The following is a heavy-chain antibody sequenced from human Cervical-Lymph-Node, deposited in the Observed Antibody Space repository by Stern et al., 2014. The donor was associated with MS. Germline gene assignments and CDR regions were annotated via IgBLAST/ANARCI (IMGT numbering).Heavy chain of an antibody. CDR1: GYTFTTYS. J-gene: IGHJ5*02. CDR2: IIDTTGNP. D-gene: IGHD3-22*01. CDR3: ARGDSGYP. Sequence: QDQLVQSGSELKKPGASVKDSCKASGYTFTTYSMNWVRQAPGQGLKWIGLIIDTTGNPTYAQCFTGRFVLSLATSVSTAYLQISSLKAEDTAVYYCARGDSGYPWGQGTLVTVSS. V-gene: IGHV7-4-1*02.